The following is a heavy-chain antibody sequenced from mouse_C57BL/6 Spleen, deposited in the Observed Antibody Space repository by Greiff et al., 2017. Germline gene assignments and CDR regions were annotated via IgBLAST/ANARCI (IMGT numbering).Heavy chain of an antibody. Sequence: QVQLQQPGAELVKPGASVKMSCKASGYTFTSYWITWVKQRPGQGLEWIGDIYPGSGSTNYNEKFKSKATLTVDPSSSTAYMQLSSLTSEDSAVDYGARRGYYGSSWYLDVWGTGTTVTVAS. CDR2: IYPGSGST. V-gene: IGHV1-55*01. J-gene: IGHJ1*03. CDR3: ARRGYYGSSWYLDV. D-gene: IGHD1-1*01. CDR1: GYTFTSYW.